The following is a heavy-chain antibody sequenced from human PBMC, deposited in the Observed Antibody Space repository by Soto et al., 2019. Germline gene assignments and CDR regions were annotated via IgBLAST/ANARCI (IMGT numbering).Heavy chain of an antibody. CDR2: IKQDESEK. D-gene: IGHD1-26*01. CDR3: ASDRFRGTYYLRGVTYFFEE. J-gene: IGHJ4*02. CDR1: GLTFTDYW. V-gene: IGHV3-7*03. Sequence: GGSLRLSCVTYGLTFTDYWMSWVRQAPGKGLEWVTNIKQDESEKNYLDSVKGRFTISRDNAKNSLYLQMNSLRAEDTAVYYCASDRFRGTYYLRGVTYFFEEWGQGAPVTVSS.